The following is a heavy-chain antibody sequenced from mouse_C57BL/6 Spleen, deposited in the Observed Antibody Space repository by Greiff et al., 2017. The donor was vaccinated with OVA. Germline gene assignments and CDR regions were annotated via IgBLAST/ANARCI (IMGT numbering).Heavy chain of an antibody. Sequence: VQLQESGPGLVAPSQSLSITCTVSGFSLTSYAISWVRQPPGKGLEWLGVIWTGGGTNYNSAPKSRLSISKNNAKSQVFLKMNSLQTDDTARYYCARTSLLSPYYYAMDYWGQGTSVTVSS. CDR3: ARTSLLSPYYYAMDY. CDR1: GFSLTSYA. CDR2: IWTGGGT. V-gene: IGHV2-9-1*01. D-gene: IGHD6-2*01. J-gene: IGHJ4*01.